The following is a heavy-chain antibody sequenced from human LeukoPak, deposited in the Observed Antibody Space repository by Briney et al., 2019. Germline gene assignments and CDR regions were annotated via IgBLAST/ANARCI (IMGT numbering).Heavy chain of an antibody. J-gene: IGHJ4*02. D-gene: IGHD6-13*01. CDR3: TTQKDCIAAAGTGGSPCDY. Sequence: GGSLRLSCAASGFTFSNAWMSWVRQAPGKGLEWVGRIKSKTDGGTTDYAAPVKGRFTISRDDSKNTLYLQMNSLKTEDTAVYYCTTQKDCIAAAGTGGSPCDYWGQGTLVTVSS. V-gene: IGHV3-15*01. CDR1: GFTFSNAW. CDR2: IKSKTDGGTT.